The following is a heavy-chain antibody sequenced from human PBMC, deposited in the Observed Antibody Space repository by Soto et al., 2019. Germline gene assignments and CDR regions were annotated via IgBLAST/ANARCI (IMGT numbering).Heavy chain of an antibody. CDR2: IYSGGST. D-gene: IGHD6-6*01. J-gene: IGHJ3*02. Sequence: GGSLRLSCAASGFTVSSNYMSWVRQAPGKGLEWVSVIYSGGSTYYADSVKGRFTISRHNSKNTLYLQMNSLRAEDTAVYYCARDPDSSSSEWGALDIWGQGTMVTVSS. CDR1: GFTVSSNY. V-gene: IGHV3-53*04. CDR3: ARDPDSSSSEWGALDI.